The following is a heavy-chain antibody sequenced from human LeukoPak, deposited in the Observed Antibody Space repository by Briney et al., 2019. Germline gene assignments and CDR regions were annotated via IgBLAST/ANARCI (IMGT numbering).Heavy chain of an antibody. CDR2: IGGSSTSL. D-gene: IGHD1-26*01. V-gene: IGHV3-21*01. Sequence: PGGSLRLSCAASGFTFSSYWMSWVRQAPGEGLEWVSSIGGSSTSLYYADSLKGRFTISRDNAKNSLYLQLNSLRAEDTAVYYCARDQWSYSSNFDYWGQGTLVTVSS. CDR1: GFTFSSYW. CDR3: ARDQWSYSSNFDY. J-gene: IGHJ4*02.